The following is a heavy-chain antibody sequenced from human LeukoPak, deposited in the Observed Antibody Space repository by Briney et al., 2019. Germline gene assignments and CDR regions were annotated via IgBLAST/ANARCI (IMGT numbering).Heavy chain of an antibody. CDR3: ATSEWELHSDY. D-gene: IGHD1-7*01. CDR2: IYSGGNT. V-gene: IGHV3-53*01. J-gene: IGHJ4*02. Sequence: GGSLRLSCAASGFSVSSNYMSWVRQAPGKGLEWVSVIYSGGNTYYADSVKGRFTVSRDNSKNTLYLQMNSLRAEDTAVYYCATSEWELHSDYWGQGTLVTVSS. CDR1: GFSVSSNY.